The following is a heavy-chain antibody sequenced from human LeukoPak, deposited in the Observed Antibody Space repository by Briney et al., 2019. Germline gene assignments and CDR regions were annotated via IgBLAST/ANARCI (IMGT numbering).Heavy chain of an antibody. CDR2: ISSAGGYI. J-gene: IGHJ4*02. V-gene: IGHV3-21*01. Sequence: GGSLRLSCAASGFTFSSYTLNWVRQAPGKGLEWVSSISSAGGYIYYADSVKGRFTISRDNAKNSLYPQMNSLRAVDTAVYYCAREIVSSNSFDNWGQGALVTVSS. CDR1: GFTFSSYT. D-gene: IGHD2-2*01. CDR3: AREIVSSNSFDN.